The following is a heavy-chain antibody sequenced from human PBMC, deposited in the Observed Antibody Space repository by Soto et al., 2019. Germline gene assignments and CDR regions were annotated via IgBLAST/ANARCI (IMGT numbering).Heavy chain of an antibody. CDR2: FDPEDGET. CDR3: ATGRISYYGSGSYGLFDY. D-gene: IGHD3-10*01. Sequence: GASVKVSCKVSGDTLTELSMHWVRQAPGKGLEWMGGFDPEDGETIYAQKFQGRVTMTEDTSTDTAYMELSSLRSEDTAVYYCATGRISYYGSGSYGLFDYWGQGTLVTVSS. J-gene: IGHJ4*02. CDR1: GDTLTELS. V-gene: IGHV1-24*01.